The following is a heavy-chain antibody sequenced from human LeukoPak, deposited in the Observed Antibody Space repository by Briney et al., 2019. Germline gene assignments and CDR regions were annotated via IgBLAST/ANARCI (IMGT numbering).Heavy chain of an antibody. V-gene: IGHV4-59*08. CDR3: ARRASGVLYFDY. CDR2: IYYSGST. D-gene: IGHD7-27*01. Sequence: SETLSLTRTVTRGFLSSYHCRWIRQPPAKGLEWIGYIYYSGSTYYNPSLKSRVTIYLDPSKNQFSLKVNSVTAADTAVYYCARRASGVLYFDYRGQRTLVTVSS. J-gene: IGHJ4*02. CDR1: RGFLSSYH.